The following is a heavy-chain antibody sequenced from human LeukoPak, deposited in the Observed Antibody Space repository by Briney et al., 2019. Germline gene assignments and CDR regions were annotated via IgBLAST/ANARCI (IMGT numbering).Heavy chain of an antibody. CDR3: ARDYYGSGPGPRGYYYYGMDV. J-gene: IGHJ6*02. Sequence: GGSLRLSCAASGFTFSRYAMSWVRQAPGKGLEWVSAISGSGGSTYYADSVKGRFTISRDNSKNTLYLQMNSLRAEDTAVYYCARDYYGSGPGPRGYYYYGMDVWGQGTTVTVSS. CDR1: GFTFSRYA. D-gene: IGHD3-10*01. V-gene: IGHV3-23*01. CDR2: ISGSGGST.